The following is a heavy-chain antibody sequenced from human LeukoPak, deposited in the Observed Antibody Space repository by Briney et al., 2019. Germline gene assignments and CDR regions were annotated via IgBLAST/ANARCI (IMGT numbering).Heavy chain of an antibody. J-gene: IGHJ3*02. CDR1: GYSSTSYW. CDR2: IYPGDSDT. Sequence: GESLKISCKGSGYSSTSYWIGCVRQMPGKGLEWMGIIYPGDSDTKYSPSFQGQVTISADKSISTAYLQWSSLKASDTAMYYCARPSGYYSHGDAFDIWGQGTMVTVSS. D-gene: IGHD3-22*01. V-gene: IGHV5-51*01. CDR3: ARPSGYYSHGDAFDI.